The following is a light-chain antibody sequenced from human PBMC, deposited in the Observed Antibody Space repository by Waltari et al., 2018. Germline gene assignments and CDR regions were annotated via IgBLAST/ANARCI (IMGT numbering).Light chain of an antibody. CDR3: CSFTSRSTWV. CDR2: DVS. Sequence: QSALTQPASVSGSPGQSITISCTGTSSDVGGYNYVSWYQQHPGKAPKLLIFDVSNRPSGVSNRFSGSKSGITASLTITGLQAEDESDYYCCSFTSRSTWVFGGGTKVTVL. CDR1: SSDVGGYNY. V-gene: IGLV2-14*01. J-gene: IGLJ3*02.